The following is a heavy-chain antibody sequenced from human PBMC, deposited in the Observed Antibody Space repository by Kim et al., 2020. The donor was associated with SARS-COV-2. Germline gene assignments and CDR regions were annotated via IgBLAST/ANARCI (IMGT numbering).Heavy chain of an antibody. CDR2: IYYSGST. CDR1: GGSISSYY. Sequence: SETLSLTCTVSGGSISSYYWSWIRQPPGKGLEWIGYIYYSGSTNYNPSLKSRVTISVDTSKNQFSLKLSSVTAADTAVYYCARGYYYDSSGYRTYWYFDLWGRGTLVTVSS. CDR3: ARGYYYDSSGYRTYWYFDL. D-gene: IGHD3-22*01. J-gene: IGHJ2*01. V-gene: IGHV4-59*01.